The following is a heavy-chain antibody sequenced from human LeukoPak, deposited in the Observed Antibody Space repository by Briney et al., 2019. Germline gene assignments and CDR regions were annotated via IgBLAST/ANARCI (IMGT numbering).Heavy chain of an antibody. D-gene: IGHD5-18*01. CDR2: IYHTGST. CDR3: ARPRIQLWLHDAFDI. J-gene: IGHJ3*02. V-gene: IGHV4-39*01. Sequence: SETLSLTCIVSGGSISSSNHYWGWIRQPPGKGLEWIGSIYHTGSTYYNPSLKSRVTISVDTSKSQFSLKLSSVTAADTAMYYCARPRIQLWLHDAFDIWGQGTMVTVSS. CDR1: GGSISSSNHY.